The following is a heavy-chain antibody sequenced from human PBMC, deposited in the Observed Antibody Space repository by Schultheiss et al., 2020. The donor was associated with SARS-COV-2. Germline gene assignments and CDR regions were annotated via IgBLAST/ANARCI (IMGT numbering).Heavy chain of an antibody. V-gene: IGHV4-34*01. CDR2: INHSGST. J-gene: IGHJ6*03. CDR1: GGSFSGYY. D-gene: IGHD3-3*01. Sequence: SETLSLTCAVYGGSFSGYYWSWIRQPPGKGLEWIGEINHSGSTNYNPSLKSRVTISVDTSKNQFSLKLSSVTAADTAVYYCARDIRFLEWFPYYYYYYMDVWGKGTTVTVSS. CDR3: ARDIRFLEWFPYYYYYYMDV.